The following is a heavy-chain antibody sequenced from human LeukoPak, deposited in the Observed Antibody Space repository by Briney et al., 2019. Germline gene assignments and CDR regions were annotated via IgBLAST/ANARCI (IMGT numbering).Heavy chain of an antibody. CDR1: GYTLTELS. CDR3: ARIMNYDSSGYPQEDY. CDR2: FDPEDGET. J-gene: IGHJ4*02. V-gene: IGHV1-24*01. D-gene: IGHD3-22*01. Sequence: GASVKVSCKVSGYTLTELSMHWVRQAPGKGLEWMGGFDPEDGETIYAQKFQGRVTMTEDTSTDTAYMELSSLRSEDTAVYYCARIMNYDSSGYPQEDYWGQGTLVTVSS.